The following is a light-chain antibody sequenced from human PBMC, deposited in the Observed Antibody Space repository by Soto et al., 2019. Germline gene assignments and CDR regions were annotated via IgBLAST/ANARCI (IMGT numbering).Light chain of an antibody. V-gene: IGKV3-11*01. Sequence: EIGMTQSPATLSLSPGERATLSCRASQSVDKYLVWYQQKPGQAPRLLIYDASNRATGIPARFSGSGSGTDFTLTISSLEPEDFAVYYCQQRGNRPPWTFGQGTTVEIK. CDR2: DAS. CDR3: QQRGNRPPWT. CDR1: QSVDKY. J-gene: IGKJ1*01.